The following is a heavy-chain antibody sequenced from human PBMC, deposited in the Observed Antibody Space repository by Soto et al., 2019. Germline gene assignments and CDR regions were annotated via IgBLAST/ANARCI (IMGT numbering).Heavy chain of an antibody. D-gene: IGHD3-22*01. V-gene: IGHV1-69*13. CDR2: IIPIFGTA. CDR3: ARSRYYYDSSGFDY. Sequence: SVKVSCKASGGTFSSYAISWLRQAPGQGLEWMGGIIPIFGTANYAQKFQGRVTITADESTSTAYMERSSLRSEDTAVYYCARSRYYYDSSGFDYWGQGTLVTVSS. J-gene: IGHJ4*02. CDR1: GGTFSSYA.